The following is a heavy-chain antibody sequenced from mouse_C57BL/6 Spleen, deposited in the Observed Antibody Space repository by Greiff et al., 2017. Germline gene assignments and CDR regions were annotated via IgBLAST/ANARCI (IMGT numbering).Heavy chain of an antibody. CDR1: GYTFTSYT. Sequence: QVQLKQSGAELARPGASVKMSCKASGYTFTSYTMHWVKQRPGQGLEWIGYINPSSGYTKYNQKFKDKATLTADKSSSTAYMQLSSLTSEDSAVYYCARSIHGSSIAMDDWGQGTSVTVSS. V-gene: IGHV1-4*01. D-gene: IGHD1-1*01. CDR3: ARSIHGSSIAMDD. J-gene: IGHJ4*01. CDR2: INPSSGYT.